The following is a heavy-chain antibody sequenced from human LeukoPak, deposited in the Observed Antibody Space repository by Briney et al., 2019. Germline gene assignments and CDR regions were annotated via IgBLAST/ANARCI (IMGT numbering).Heavy chain of an antibody. Sequence: GGSLRRSCAGSGFTFSSYGMSWVGQAPGKGLEWGSGISGSDDNTSYAASVQRRFTISTANSTTTLYVKVNSLGTEDTAAYYCAKGSYYDSSGSFYFDYWGQGTLVTVSS. D-gene: IGHD3-22*01. J-gene: IGHJ4*02. CDR2: ISGSDDNT. V-gene: IGHV3-23*01. CDR3: AKGSYYDSSGSFYFDY. CDR1: GFTFSSYG.